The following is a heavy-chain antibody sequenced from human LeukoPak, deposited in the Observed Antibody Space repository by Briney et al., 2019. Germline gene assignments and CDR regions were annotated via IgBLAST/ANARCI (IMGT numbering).Heavy chain of an antibody. CDR1: GYIFSNYW. CDR3: ARQTTVTTQSDY. Sequence: GESLRISCKGSGYIFSNYWISWVRQMHGKGLEWMGRIDPIDSYTNYSPSFQGHVTMSVDKSTSTAYLQWSSLKASDTAMYYCARQTTVTTQSDYWGQGTLVTVSS. D-gene: IGHD4-17*01. V-gene: IGHV5-10-1*01. CDR2: IDPIDSYT. J-gene: IGHJ4*02.